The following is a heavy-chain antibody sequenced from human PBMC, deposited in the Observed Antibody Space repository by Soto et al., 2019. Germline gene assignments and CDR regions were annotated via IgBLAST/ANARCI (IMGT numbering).Heavy chain of an antibody. D-gene: IGHD3-16*01. CDR1: GGSFSGYY. CDR3: ASGREEPPIEAPAYLCSGTMDV. V-gene: IGHV4-34*01. Sequence: QVQLQQWGAGLLKPSETLSLTCAVYGGSFSGYYWSWIRQPPGKGLEWIGEINHSGSTNYNPPLKSRVTISVDPSKNQFSLKLGSVAAADTAVYYCASGREEPPIEAPAYLCSGTMDVWLQGTTVAVPS. J-gene: IGHJ6*02. CDR2: INHSGST.